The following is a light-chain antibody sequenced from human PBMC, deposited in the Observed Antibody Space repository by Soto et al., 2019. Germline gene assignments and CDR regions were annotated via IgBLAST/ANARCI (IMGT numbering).Light chain of an antibody. J-gene: IGKJ3*01. Sequence: EIVLTQSPGTLFLSPGERATLSCRASQSVSESYLAWYQQKPGQAPRLLIYASSRATGIPDRFSGSGSGTDFTLTISRLEPEDFAVYYCQHYGTSALFGPGTKVDIK. V-gene: IGKV3-20*01. CDR3: QHYGTSAL. CDR1: QSVSESY. CDR2: AS.